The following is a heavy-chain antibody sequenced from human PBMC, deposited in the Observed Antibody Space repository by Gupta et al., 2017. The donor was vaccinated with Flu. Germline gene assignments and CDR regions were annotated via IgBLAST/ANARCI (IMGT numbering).Heavy chain of an antibody. J-gene: IGHJ3*02. Sequence: EVQLLESGGGLVQPGGSLRLSCAASGFTFSSYAMSWVRQAPGKGLEWVSAISGSGGSTYYADSVKGRFTISRDNSKNTLYLQMNSLRAEDTAVYYCAKYVAIFGVVIIPDAFDIWGQGTMVTVSS. CDR1: GFTFSSYA. D-gene: IGHD3-3*01. V-gene: IGHV3-23*01. CDR3: AKYVAIFGVVIIPDAFDI. CDR2: ISGSGGST.